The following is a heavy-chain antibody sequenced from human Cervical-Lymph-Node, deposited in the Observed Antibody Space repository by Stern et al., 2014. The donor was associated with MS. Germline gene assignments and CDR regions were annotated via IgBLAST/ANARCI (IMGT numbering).Heavy chain of an antibody. CDR3: ARDTSSPERSDW. D-gene: IGHD1-1*01. V-gene: IGHV3-53*01. CDR1: GFTVSRDY. J-gene: IGHJ4*02. Sequence: EVQLVESGGGVIQPGGSLRLSFTASGFTVSRDYMTWVRPAPGKGLDWVSLITKVGSTFYTDSVKGRFTISRDDSKNTVYLHMTSLRAEDTAMYYCARDTSSPERSDWWGQGTLVTVSS. CDR2: ITKVGST.